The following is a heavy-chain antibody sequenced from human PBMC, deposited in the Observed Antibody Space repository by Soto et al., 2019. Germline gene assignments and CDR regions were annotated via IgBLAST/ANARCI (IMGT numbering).Heavy chain of an antibody. CDR3: AKSRISTTIHSGIDV. J-gene: IGHJ6*02. V-gene: IGHV3-23*01. CDR2: FGVSVTRI. Sequence: EVQLLESGGGLVQPGGSLRLSCAASGFTFSSYVMSWVRQAPGKGLEWVASFGVSVTRIYYADSVKGRFTVSRDNSKNTLYLQMDSLRAADTAVYYCAKSRISTTIHSGIDVWGRGTTVTVSS. CDR1: GFTFSSYV. D-gene: IGHD2-15*01.